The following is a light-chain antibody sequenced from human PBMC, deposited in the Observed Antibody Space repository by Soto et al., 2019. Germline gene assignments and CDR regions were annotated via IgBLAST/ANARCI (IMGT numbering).Light chain of an antibody. V-gene: IGLV1-47*02. CDR1: SSNIGSNF. CDR3: ATWDDSLSGRV. Sequence: QSVLAQPPSAPGTPGQRVTISCSGSSSNIGSNFVYWYQQLPGTAPKLLIYTNDQRPSGVPDRFSGSRSGTSASLAISGLRSEDEAVYHCATWDDSLSGRVFGGGTKVTVL. J-gene: IGLJ3*02. CDR2: TND.